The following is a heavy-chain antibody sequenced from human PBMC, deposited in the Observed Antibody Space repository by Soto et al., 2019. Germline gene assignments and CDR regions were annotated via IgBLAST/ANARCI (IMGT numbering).Heavy chain of an antibody. D-gene: IGHD3-10*01. J-gene: IGHJ6*02. V-gene: IGHV1-69*01. Sequence: QVQLVQSGAEVKKPGSSVKVSCKTSGGTFNNYAISWVRQAPGQGREWMGGLIPNFDTPNYAQKFQDRLTIIADDSTSTVSMELRSLRSDDTAVYYCAVAMVREILIFESSGMHVWGQGTTVTVSS. CDR2: LIPNFDTP. CDR3: AVAMVREILIFESSGMHV. CDR1: GGTFNNYA.